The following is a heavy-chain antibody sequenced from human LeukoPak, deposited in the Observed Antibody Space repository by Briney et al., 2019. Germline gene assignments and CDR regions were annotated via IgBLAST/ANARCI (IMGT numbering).Heavy chain of an antibody. J-gene: IGHJ6*02. CDR3: GKGTSSSAYYYYGMDV. CDR1: GFTFSSYA. V-gene: IGHV3-23*01. CDR2: ISGSGGST. D-gene: IGHD6-6*01. Sequence: GGSLRLSCAASGFTFSSYAMSWVRQAPGKGLEWVSAISGSGGSTYYADSVKGRFTISRDNSKNTLYLQMNSLRAEDTAVYYCGKGTSSSAYYYYGMDVWGQGTTVTVSS.